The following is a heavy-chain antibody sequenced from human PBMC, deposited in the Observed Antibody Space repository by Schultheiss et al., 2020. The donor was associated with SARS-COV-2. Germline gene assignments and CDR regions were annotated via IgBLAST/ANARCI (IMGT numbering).Heavy chain of an antibody. Sequence: ASVKVSCKASGYTFTNYGISWVRQAPGQGLEWMGWISGYNGSTNYAQKFQGRVTMTRDTSTSTAYMELRSLRSDDTAVYYCARALYCTNGVCYTEPFDYWGQGTLVTVSS. J-gene: IGHJ4*02. CDR1: GYTFTNYG. V-gene: IGHV1-18*01. CDR2: ISGYNGST. D-gene: IGHD2-8*01. CDR3: ARALYCTNGVCYTEPFDY.